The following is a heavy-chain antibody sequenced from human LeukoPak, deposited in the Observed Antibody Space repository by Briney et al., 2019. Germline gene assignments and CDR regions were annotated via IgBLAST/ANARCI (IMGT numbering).Heavy chain of an antibody. Sequence: ASVKVSCKASGYTFTCYYMHWVRQAPGQGLEWMGWINPNSGGTNYAQKFQGRVTMTMDTSISTAYMELSRLRSDDTAVYYCARGKYYDFWSGYYKDYWGQGTLVTVSS. CDR3: ARGKYYDFWSGYYKDY. D-gene: IGHD3-3*01. CDR1: GYTFTCYY. V-gene: IGHV1-2*02. J-gene: IGHJ4*02. CDR2: INPNSGGT.